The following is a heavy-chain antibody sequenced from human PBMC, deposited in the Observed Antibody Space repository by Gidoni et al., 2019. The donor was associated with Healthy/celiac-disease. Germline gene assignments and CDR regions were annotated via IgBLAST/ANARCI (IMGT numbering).Heavy chain of an antibody. CDR3: TRLAFGATVTTAPPA. V-gene: IGHV3-73*02. CDR1: GFTFGRSA. J-gene: IGHJ4*02. D-gene: IGHD4-17*01. Sequence: EVQLVESGGGLVQPGGSLKLSCAASGFTFGRSAMHWVRQASGKGLEWVGRIRRKANSYATAYAASVKGRFTISRDDSKSTAYLQMNSLKTEDTAVYYCTRLAFGATVTTAPPAWGQGTLVTVSS. CDR2: IRRKANSYAT.